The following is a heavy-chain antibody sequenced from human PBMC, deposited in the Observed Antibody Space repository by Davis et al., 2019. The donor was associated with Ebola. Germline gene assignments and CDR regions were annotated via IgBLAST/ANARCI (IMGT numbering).Heavy chain of an antibody. J-gene: IGHJ4*02. Sequence: GESLKISCAASGFTFSSYSMNWVRQAPGKGLEWVSSIRSSSSYIYYADSVKGRFTISRDNAKNSLYLQMNSLRAEDTAVYYCARGIAAAGLLDYWGQGTLVTVSS. V-gene: IGHV3-21*01. CDR1: GFTFSSYS. CDR3: ARGIAAAGLLDY. CDR2: IRSSSSYI. D-gene: IGHD6-13*01.